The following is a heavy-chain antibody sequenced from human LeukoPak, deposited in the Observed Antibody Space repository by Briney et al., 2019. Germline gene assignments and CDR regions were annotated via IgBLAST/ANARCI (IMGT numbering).Heavy chain of an antibody. J-gene: IGHJ4*02. CDR3: AGAPDYYGSGSYDNY. CDR2: IYSGGST. D-gene: IGHD3-10*01. Sequence: AGGSLRLSCAASGFTVSSNYMSWVRQAPGKGLEWVSVIYSGGSTYYADSVKGRFIISRDNSRNMLYLQMNSLRAEDTAVYYCAGAPDYYGSGSYDNYWGQGTLVTVSS. CDR1: GFTVSSNY. V-gene: IGHV3-53*01.